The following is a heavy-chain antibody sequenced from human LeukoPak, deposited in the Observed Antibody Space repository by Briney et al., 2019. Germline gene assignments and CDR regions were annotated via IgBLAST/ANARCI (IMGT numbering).Heavy chain of an antibody. V-gene: IGHV1-69*13. J-gene: IGHJ4*02. D-gene: IGHD6-19*01. CDR3: ARGHSGWYFPEYY. CDR1: GGTFSSYA. CDR2: IIPIFGTA. Sequence: SVKVSCKASGGTFSSYAISWVRQAPGQGLEWMGGIIPIFGTANYAQKFQGRVTITADESTSTAYMELSSLRSEDAAVYYCARGHSGWYFPEYYWGQGTLVTVSS.